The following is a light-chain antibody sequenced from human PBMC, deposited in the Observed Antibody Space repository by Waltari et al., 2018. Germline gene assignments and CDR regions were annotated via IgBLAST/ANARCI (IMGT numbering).Light chain of an antibody. CDR1: SSDVGTYNL. Sequence: QSALTQPASVSGSPGQSITIPCTGTSSDVGTYNLVSWSQQYPGKAPKVMIYDDNRRPSGVSDRFSGSKSGNTASLTISGVQAEDEADYYCCSYAGSYTWVFGGGTKLTVL. V-gene: IGLV2-23*01. CDR3: CSYAGSYTWV. J-gene: IGLJ3*02. CDR2: DDN.